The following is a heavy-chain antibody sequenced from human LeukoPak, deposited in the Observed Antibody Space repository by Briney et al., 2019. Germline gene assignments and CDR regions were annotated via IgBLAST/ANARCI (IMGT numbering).Heavy chain of an antibody. D-gene: IGHD6-13*01. V-gene: IGHV3-48*01. CDR1: GFTFSSYS. Sequence: GGSLRLSCAASGFTFSSYSMNWVRQAPGKGLEWVSYISSSSSTIYYADSVKGRFTISRDNAKNSLYLQMNSLRVEDTAVYYCAKDGRIGIAAAGTGAFDIWGQGTMVTVSS. J-gene: IGHJ3*02. CDR3: AKDGRIGIAAAGTGAFDI. CDR2: ISSSSSTI.